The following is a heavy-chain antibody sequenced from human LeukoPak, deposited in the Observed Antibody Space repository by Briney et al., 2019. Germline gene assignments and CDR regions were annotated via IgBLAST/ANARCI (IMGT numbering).Heavy chain of an antibody. D-gene: IGHD2-2*01. CDR3: AKVTSPIVVPAAPLGY. J-gene: IGHJ4*02. Sequence: GGSLRLSCAASGFTFSSYAMSWVRQAPGKGLEWVSAISGSGGSTYYADSVRGRFTISRDNSKNTLYPQMNSLRAEDTAVYYCAKVTSPIVVPAAPLGYWGQGTLVTVSS. CDR1: GFTFSSYA. V-gene: IGHV3-23*01. CDR2: ISGSGGST.